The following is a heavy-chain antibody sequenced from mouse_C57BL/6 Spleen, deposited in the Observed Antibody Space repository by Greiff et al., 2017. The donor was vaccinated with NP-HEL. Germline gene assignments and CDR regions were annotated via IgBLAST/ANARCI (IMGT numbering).Heavy chain of an antibody. D-gene: IGHD2-4*01. CDR1: GYTFTDYY. V-gene: IGHV1-19*01. J-gene: IGHJ1*03. CDR2: INPYNGGT. Sequence: EVQLQQSGPVLVKPGASVKMSCKASGYTFTDYYMNWVKQSHGKSLEWIGVINPYNGGTSYNQKFKGKATLTVDKSSSTAYMELNSLTSEDSAVYYCARYPYYDYDGVYFDVWGTGTTVTVSS. CDR3: ARYPYYDYDGVYFDV.